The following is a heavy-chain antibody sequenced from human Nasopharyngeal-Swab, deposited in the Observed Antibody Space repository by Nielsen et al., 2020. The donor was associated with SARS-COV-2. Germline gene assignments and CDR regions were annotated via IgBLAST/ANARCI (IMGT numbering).Heavy chain of an antibody. V-gene: IGHV2-26*01. CDR2: IFSNDEK. Sequence: WIRQPPGKALKWLAHIFSNDEKSYSTSLKSRLTISKDTSKSQVVLTMTNMDPVDTATYYCARIIEVNTSYYYYGMDVWGQGTTVTVSS. CDR3: ARIIEVNTSYYYYGMDV. J-gene: IGHJ6*02. D-gene: IGHD3-22*01.